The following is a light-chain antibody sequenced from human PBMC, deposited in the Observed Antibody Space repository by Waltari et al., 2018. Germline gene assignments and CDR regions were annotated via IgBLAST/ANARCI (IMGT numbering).Light chain of an antibody. CDR3: SSYGGANNWV. Sequence: QSALTQPPSASGSLGQSVAISCTGTSNDVGGHEYVSWYQHHPGRAPKLILYAVNKRPPGVPVRFAGSKAGNTASLTVSGLQGDDEADYYCSSYGGANNWVFGGGTKVTVL. J-gene: IGLJ3*02. CDR1: SNDVGGHEY. V-gene: IGLV2-8*01. CDR2: AVN.